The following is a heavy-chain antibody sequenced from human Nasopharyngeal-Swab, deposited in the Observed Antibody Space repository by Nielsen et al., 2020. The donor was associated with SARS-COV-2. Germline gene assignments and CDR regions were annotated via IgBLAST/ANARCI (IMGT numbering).Heavy chain of an antibody. CDR1: GFTFSTYS. Sequence: GESLKISCAASGFTFSTYSMNWVRQAPGEGLEWVSYISHSSSTIYYADSVNGRFTISRDNAKNSLYLQMNSLRAEDTAVYYCARDSYYGDQNFDYWGQGTLVTVSS. D-gene: IGHD4-17*01. J-gene: IGHJ4*02. CDR3: ARDSYYGDQNFDY. V-gene: IGHV3-48*04. CDR2: ISHSSSTI.